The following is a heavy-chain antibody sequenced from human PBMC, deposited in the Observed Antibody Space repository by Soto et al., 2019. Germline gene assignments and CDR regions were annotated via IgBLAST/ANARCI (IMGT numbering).Heavy chain of an antibody. J-gene: IGHJ5*02. D-gene: IGHD3-22*01. CDR1: GYTFTSYG. CDR3: ARDGANIIHYYDSSARRRGWFDP. V-gene: IGHV1-18*01. CDR2: SSAYNGNT. Sequence: ASVKVSCKASGYTFTSYGISWVRQAPGQGLEWMGWSSAYNGNTNYAQKLQGRVTMTTDTSTSTAYMELRSLRSDDTAVYYCARDGANIIHYYDSSARRRGWFDPWGQGTLVTVSS.